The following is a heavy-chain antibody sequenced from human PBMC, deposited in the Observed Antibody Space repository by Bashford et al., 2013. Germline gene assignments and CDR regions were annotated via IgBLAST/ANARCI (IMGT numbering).Heavy chain of an antibody. V-gene: IGHV3-23*01. D-gene: IGHD3-3*01. Sequence: VRQAPGKGLEWVSSLSGHGGSADYADSVKGRFTISRDNSKNTLYLQMNTLKTEDTAVYYCTTANYDFWSGYYYFDYWGQGTLVTVSS. CDR3: TTANYDFWSGYYYFDY. J-gene: IGHJ4*02. CDR2: LSGHGGSA.